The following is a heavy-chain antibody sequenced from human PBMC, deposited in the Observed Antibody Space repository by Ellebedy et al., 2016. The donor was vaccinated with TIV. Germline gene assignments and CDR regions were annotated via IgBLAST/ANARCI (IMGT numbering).Heavy chain of an antibody. Sequence: MPSETLSLTCTVSGGSISHSDYYWNWIRQPPGKGLEWIGRIYYIGSAYYNPSLKSRVTVSVDTSKNQFSLNLSSVTAADTAVYYCARDPALPRGRFDTWGQGTLVTVSS. CDR1: GGSISHSDYY. V-gene: IGHV4-39*07. CDR3: ARDPALPRGRFDT. CDR2: IYYIGSA. J-gene: IGHJ5*02.